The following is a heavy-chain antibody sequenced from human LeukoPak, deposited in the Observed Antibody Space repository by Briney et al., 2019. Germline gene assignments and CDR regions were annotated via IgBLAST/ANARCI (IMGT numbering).Heavy chain of an antibody. V-gene: IGHV3-23*01. J-gene: IGHJ4*02. CDR3: ANAPFGVAGHFDY. D-gene: IGHD3-3*01. CDR2: IRGTGDST. Sequence: GGSLRLSCAASGFTFTSIAMTWVRQAPGKGLEWVSTIRGTGDSTHYADSVKGRFIISRDKSKNMLYLQMNGLRAEDTAIYYCANAPFGVAGHFDYWGQGTLVTVSS. CDR1: GFTFTSIA.